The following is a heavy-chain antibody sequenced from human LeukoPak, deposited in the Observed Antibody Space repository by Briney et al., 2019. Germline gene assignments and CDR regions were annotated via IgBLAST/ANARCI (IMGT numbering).Heavy chain of an antibody. Sequence: GGSLRLSCAASGFTFSSYSMNWVRQAPGKGLEWVSSISSSSSFIYYADSVKGRFTISRDNAKNSRYLQMNSLRAEDTAVYYCARDLLGSRDYWGQGTLDTVSA. CDR3: ARDLLGSRDY. CDR2: ISSSSSFI. V-gene: IGHV3-21*01. D-gene: IGHD7-27*01. J-gene: IGHJ4*02. CDR1: GFTFSSYS.